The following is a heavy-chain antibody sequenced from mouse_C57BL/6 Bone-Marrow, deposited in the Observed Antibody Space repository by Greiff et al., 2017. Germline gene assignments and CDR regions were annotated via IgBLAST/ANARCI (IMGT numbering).Heavy chain of an antibody. D-gene: IGHD2-14*01. V-gene: IGHV14-2*01. CDR3: ARTGYDRGDY. J-gene: IGHJ2*01. Sequence: EVQLQQSGAELVKPGASVKLSCTASGFNIKDYYMHWVKQRTEQGLEWIGRIDPADGETKYAPTFQGKATITADTSSNTAYLQLRSLTSEDSAVYYCARTGYDRGDYWGQGTTRTVSS. CDR2: IDPADGET. CDR1: GFNIKDYY.